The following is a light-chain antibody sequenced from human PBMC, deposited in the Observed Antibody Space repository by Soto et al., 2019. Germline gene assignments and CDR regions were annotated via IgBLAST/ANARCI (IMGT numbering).Light chain of an antibody. Sequence: QTVLTQPPSTSGTPGQRVTISCSGSSSNIGSNTVNWYQHLPGTAPKLLIYSNNQRPSGVPDRFSGSKSGTSASLAVSGLQSEDEADYHCAAWDASLRGYVFGTGTKVTV. J-gene: IGLJ1*01. CDR2: SNN. CDR3: AAWDASLRGYV. CDR1: SSNIGSNT. V-gene: IGLV1-44*01.